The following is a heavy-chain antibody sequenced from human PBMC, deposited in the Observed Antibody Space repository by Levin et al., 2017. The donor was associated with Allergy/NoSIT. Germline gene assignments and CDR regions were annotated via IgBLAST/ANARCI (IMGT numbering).Heavy chain of an antibody. D-gene: IGHD6-13*01. J-gene: IGHJ3*02. CDR3: AREQMIGSADTALDAFDI. CDR2: TYYRSKWSN. V-gene: IGHV6-1*01. Sequence: SQTLSLTCAISGDSVSSNSAAWTWIRQSPSRGLEWLGRTYYRSKWSNTYAFSVKSRINVSPDTSKNQISLHLDSVTPEDTAVYYCAREQMIGSADTALDAFDIWGQGTLVTVS. CDR1: GDSVSSNSAA.